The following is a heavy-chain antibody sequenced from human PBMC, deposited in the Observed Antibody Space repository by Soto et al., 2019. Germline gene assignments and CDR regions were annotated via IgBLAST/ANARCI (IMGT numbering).Heavy chain of an antibody. CDR2: INHSGST. Sequence: SETLSLTCAVYGGSFSGYYWSWIRQPPGKGLEWIGEINHSGSTNYNPSLKSRVTISVDTSKNQFSLKLSSVTAADTAVYYCARGLAVAAYYYYYGMDVWGQGTTVTVS. V-gene: IGHV4-34*01. J-gene: IGHJ6*02. CDR3: ARGLAVAAYYYYYGMDV. D-gene: IGHD2-15*01. CDR1: GGSFSGYY.